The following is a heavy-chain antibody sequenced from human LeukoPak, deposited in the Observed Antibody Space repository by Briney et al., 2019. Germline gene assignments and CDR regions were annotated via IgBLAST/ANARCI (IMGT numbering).Heavy chain of an antibody. CDR1: GFNFNTYW. D-gene: IGHD2-8*01. J-gene: IGHJ5*02. CDR3: ARDNGEWRLNWFDH. Sequence: PGGSLRLSCAASGFNFNTYWMIWVRQAPGKGLEWVANIRPDGRDKHYVDSVKGRFTISRDNSKNTLYLQMNSLRAEDTAVYYCARDNGEWRLNWFDHWGQGTLVTVSS. CDR2: IRPDGRDK. V-gene: IGHV3-7*01.